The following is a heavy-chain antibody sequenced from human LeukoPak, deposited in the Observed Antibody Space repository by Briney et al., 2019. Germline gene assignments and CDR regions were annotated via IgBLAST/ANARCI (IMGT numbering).Heavy chain of an antibody. J-gene: IGHJ5*02. D-gene: IGHD2-21*02. CDR2: VYYSGII. CDR1: GDSITSRGYY. CDR3: ARAVGTADNWFDP. Sequence: SRTLSLTCNVSGDSITSRGYYWSWIRQHPGKGLEWIGYVYYSGIIHYNRSLNNRVTISIDTSNNQFSLRLKSVTAADTAVYYCARAVGTADNWFDPWGQGALVTVSS. V-gene: IGHV4-31*03.